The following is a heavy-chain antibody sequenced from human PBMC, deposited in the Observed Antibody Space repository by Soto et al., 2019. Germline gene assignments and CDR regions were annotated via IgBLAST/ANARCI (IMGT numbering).Heavy chain of an antibody. CDR1: GGSFSGSY. D-gene: IGHD3-22*01. CDR2: INHSGST. J-gene: IGHJ6*02. V-gene: IGHV4-34*01. Sequence: PSETLSLTCAVYGGSFSGSYWSWIRQPPGKGLEWIGEINHSGSTNYNPSLKSRVTISVDTSKNQFSLKLSSVTAADTAVYYCARGLRRAYYYDSSGYWAQSNYYYGMDVWGQGTTVTVSS. CDR3: ARGLRRAYYYDSSGYWAQSNYYYGMDV.